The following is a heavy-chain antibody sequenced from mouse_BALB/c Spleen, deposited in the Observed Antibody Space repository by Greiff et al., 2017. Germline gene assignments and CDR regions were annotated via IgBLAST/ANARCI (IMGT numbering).Heavy chain of an antibody. Sequence: VQLQQSGAELAKPGASVKMSCKASGYTFTSYWMHWVKQRPGQGLEWIGYINPSTGDTEYNQKFKDKATLTADKSSSTAYMHLSSLTSEDSAVYYCARRLLLRYALDYWGQGTSVTVSA. V-gene: IGHV1-7*01. CDR2: INPSTGDT. CDR1: GYTFTSYW. CDR3: ARRLLLRYALDY. J-gene: IGHJ4*01. D-gene: IGHD1-1*01.